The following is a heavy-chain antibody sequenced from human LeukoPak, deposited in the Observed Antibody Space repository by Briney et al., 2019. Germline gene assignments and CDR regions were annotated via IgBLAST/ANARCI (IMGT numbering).Heavy chain of an antibody. D-gene: IGHD6-13*01. CDR3: AKPPPDSSSWLFDY. Sequence: GGSLRLSCAASGFTFSTYAMSWVRQAPGKGLEWVSTIIDNGGSTYYTDSVKGRFTISRDNSKNALYLQMNSLRVEDTAVYYCAKPPPDSSSWLFDYWGQGTLVTVTS. CDR2: IIDNGGST. J-gene: IGHJ4*02. V-gene: IGHV3-23*01. CDR1: GFTFSTYA.